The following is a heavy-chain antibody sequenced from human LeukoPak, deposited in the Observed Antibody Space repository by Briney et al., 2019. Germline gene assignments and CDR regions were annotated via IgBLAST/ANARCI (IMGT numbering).Heavy chain of an antibody. Sequence: PGGSLRLSCAASGFTVSSNDMSWVRQAPGKGLECISVIYSGGSTDYADSVKGRLTISRDNSKNTLYLQMNSLRAEDTAVYYCARVVVHDYGDYYLDYWGQGTLVTVSS. CDR3: ARVVVHDYGDYYLDY. V-gene: IGHV3-53*01. J-gene: IGHJ4*02. D-gene: IGHD4-17*01. CDR2: IYSGGST. CDR1: GFTVSSND.